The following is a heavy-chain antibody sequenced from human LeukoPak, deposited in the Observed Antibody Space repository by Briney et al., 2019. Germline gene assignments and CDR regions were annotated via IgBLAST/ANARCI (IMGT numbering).Heavy chain of an antibody. V-gene: IGHV1-2*02. D-gene: IGHD3-16*01. CDR1: GYSFADYY. CDR2: INPNGGGT. J-gene: IGHJ5*02. CDR3: ARADRLHGGPYLIDP. Sequence: GASVKVSCKTSGYSFADYYMHWVRQAPGQGLEWMGWINPNGGGTSSAQKFQGRVTMTRDTSISTVYMEVSWLTSDDTAIYYCARADRLHGGPYLIDPWGQGTLVTVSS.